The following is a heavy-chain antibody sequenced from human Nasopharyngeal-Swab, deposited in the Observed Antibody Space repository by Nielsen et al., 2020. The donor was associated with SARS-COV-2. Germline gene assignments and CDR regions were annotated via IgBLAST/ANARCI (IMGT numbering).Heavy chain of an antibody. D-gene: IGHD2-2*01. CDR3: AGGRRICSSTSCYAYYYYGMDV. CDR2: VSSTSSYI. J-gene: IGHJ6*02. V-gene: IGHV3-21*06. CDR1: GFTFSSYS. Sequence: GESLKISCAASGFTFSSYSMNWVRQAPGKGLEWVSSVSSTSSYIYYADSEKGRFTISRDNAKNSLYLLLNSLRAEDTAVYYCAGGRRICSSTSCYAYYYYGMDVWGQGTTVTVSS.